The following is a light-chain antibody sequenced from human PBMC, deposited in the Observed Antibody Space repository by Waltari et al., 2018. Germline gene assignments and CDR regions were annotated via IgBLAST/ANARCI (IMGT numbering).Light chain of an antibody. CDR3: QTWGTGTVV. V-gene: IGLV4-69*01. J-gene: IGLJ2*01. Sequence: QLVLTQSPPAPASLGASVTLTCTLSSGHSTYTIAWHLQQPEKGPRYLMRVNSDGTHSKGDGIPDRFSGSTSGGERHLTISSLQSEDEADYYCQTWGTGTVVFGGGTKLTVL. CDR1: SGHSTYT. CDR2: VNSDGTH.